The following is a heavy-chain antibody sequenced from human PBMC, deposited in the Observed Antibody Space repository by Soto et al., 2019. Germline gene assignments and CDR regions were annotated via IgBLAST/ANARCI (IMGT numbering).Heavy chain of an antibody. CDR2: ISGRDGNI. CDR1: GLTFIDSF. V-gene: IGHV3-11*01. Sequence: QVQLVESGGGLVKPGGSLRLSCAASGLTFIDSFMSWSRQTPGKGLEWLSYISGRDGNIYYADSVRGRFTISRDNAKNSEYLEMNSLRAEGTAVYYCEGEQGPNSMAVWGKGPTLTFS. CDR3: EGEQGPNSMAV. J-gene: IGHJ6*03.